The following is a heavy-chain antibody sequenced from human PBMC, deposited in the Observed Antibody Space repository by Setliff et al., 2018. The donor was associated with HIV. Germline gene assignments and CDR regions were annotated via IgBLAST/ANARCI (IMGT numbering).Heavy chain of an antibody. CDR1: GVSVSRDGYY. D-gene: IGHD3-16*01. V-gene: IGHV4-31*03. CDR2: ISYIGTT. Sequence: PSETLSLTCTVSGVSVSRDGYYWSWIRQLPGKDLEWIAFISYIGTTFYNPSLKSRLTISRVPAKNQFSLKLSSVTAADTAVYYSARVVLLEPLTPGGTFDIWGQGTTVTVSS. CDR3: ARVVLLEPLTPGGTFDI. J-gene: IGHJ3*02.